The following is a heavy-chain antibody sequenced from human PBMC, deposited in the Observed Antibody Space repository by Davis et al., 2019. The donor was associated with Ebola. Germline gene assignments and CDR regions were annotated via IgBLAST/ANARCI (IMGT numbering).Heavy chain of an antibody. J-gene: IGHJ3*02. CDR3: ATYIVVVPAAIYHDAFDI. CDR2: IYHSGST. V-gene: IGHV4-30-2*05. Sequence: SETLSLTCAVSGGSISSGGYSWSWIRQPPGKGLEWIGYIYHSGSTYYNPSLKSRVTISVDTSKNQFSLKLSSVTAADTAVYYCATYIVVVPAAIYHDAFDIWGQGTMVTVSS. D-gene: IGHD2-2*02. CDR1: GGSISSGGYS.